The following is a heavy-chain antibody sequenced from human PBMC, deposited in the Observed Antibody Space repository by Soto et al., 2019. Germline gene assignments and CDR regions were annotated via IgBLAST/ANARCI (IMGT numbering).Heavy chain of an antibody. V-gene: IGHV3-30*18. D-gene: IGHD5-12*01. CDR1: GFTFSSYG. J-gene: IGHJ6*02. CDR2: ISYDGSNK. CDR3: AKDLLVATTKRYYYYYGMDV. Sequence: GGSLRLSCAASGFTFSSYGMHWVRQAPGKGLEWVAVISYDGSNKYYADSVKGRFTISRDNSKNTLYLQMNSLRAEDTAGYYCAKDLLVATTKRYYYYYGMDVWGQGTTVTVSS.